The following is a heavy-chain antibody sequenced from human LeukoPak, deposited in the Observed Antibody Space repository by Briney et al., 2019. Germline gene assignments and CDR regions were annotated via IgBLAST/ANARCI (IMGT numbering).Heavy chain of an antibody. CDR1: GFIFNNYW. CDR3: VRDLGGCSGDCHPY. V-gene: IGHV3-7*01. D-gene: IGHD2-21*01. CDR2: IIGEGHER. Sequence: PGGSLRLSCAGSGFIFNNYWMGWVRQAPGKGLQWVASIIGEGHERHYVDSVKGRFTISRDNAKNSLSLQMDSLRVEDTAVYYCVRDLGGCSGDCHPYWGQGVLVTVSS. J-gene: IGHJ4*02.